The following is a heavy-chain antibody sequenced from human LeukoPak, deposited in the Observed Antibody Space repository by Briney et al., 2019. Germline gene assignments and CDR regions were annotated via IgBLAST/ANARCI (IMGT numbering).Heavy chain of an antibody. CDR1: GFTFSSYA. V-gene: IGHV3-30*04. J-gene: IGHJ4*02. D-gene: IGHD3-10*01. CDR3: ARSLLFRVGESSTAIDY. Sequence: PGRSLRLSCAASGFTFSSYAMHWVRQAPGKGLERVAVISYDGSNKYYADSVKGRFTISRDNSKSTLYLQMNSLRAEDTAVYYCARSLLFRVGESSTAIDYWGQGTLVTVSS. CDR2: ISYDGSNK.